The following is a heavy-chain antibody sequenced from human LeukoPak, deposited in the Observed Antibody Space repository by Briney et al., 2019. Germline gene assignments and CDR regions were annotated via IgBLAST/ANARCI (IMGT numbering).Heavy chain of an antibody. V-gene: IGHV1-3*01. J-gene: IGHJ5*02. CDR1: GYTFTSYA. CDR2: INAGNGNT. Sequence: ASVKVSCNASGYTFTSYAMHWVRQAPGQRLEWMGWINAGNGNTKYSQKFQGRVTITRDTSASTAYMELSRLRSDDTAVYYCAKLAAEGWFDPWGQGTLVTVSS. CDR3: AKLAAEGWFDP. D-gene: IGHD6-13*01.